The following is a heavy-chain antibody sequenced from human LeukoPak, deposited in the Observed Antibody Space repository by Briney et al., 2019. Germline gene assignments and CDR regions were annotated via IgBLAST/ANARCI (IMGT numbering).Heavy chain of an antibody. CDR3: ARDRGGSYLHDAFDI. Sequence: ASVKVSCKASGYTFTGYFLHWVRQAPGQGLERMGWINPNSGGTNYAQKFQGRVTMTRDTSISTAYMELSRLRSDDTAVYYCARDRGGSYLHDAFDIWGQGTMVTVSS. CDR1: GYTFTGYF. D-gene: IGHD1-26*01. V-gene: IGHV1-2*02. CDR2: INPNSGGT. J-gene: IGHJ3*02.